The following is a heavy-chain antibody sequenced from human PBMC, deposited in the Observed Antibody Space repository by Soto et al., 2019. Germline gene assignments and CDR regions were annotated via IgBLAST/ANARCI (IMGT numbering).Heavy chain of an antibody. V-gene: IGHV3-23*01. J-gene: IGHJ6*02. Sequence: PGGSLRLSCLASGFTFGDFAMTWVRHVPGRGLEWVASLDGAGGSTYYAESVRGRFSISRDNSQNTLLLQMKRLTVDDTAIYYCAAPRDEYGSGVSWFTYGMDIWGQGTTVTVS. CDR1: GFTFGDFA. CDR3: AAPRDEYGSGVSWFTYGMDI. CDR2: LDGAGGST. D-gene: IGHD3-10*01.